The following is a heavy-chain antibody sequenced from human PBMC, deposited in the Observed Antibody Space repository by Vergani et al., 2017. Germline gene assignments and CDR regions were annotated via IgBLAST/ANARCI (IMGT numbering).Heavy chain of an antibody. Sequence: QVQLQESGPGLVKPSQTLSLTCTVSGGSISSGDYYWSWIRQPPGKGLEWIGYIYYSGSTYYNPSLKSRVTISVDMSKNQFSLKLSSVTAADTAVYYCARGGRSGYDFNWFDPWGQGTLVTVSS. V-gene: IGHV4-30-4*08. CDR2: IYYSGST. J-gene: IGHJ5*02. D-gene: IGHD5-12*01. CDR1: GGSISSGDYY. CDR3: ARGGRSGYDFNWFDP.